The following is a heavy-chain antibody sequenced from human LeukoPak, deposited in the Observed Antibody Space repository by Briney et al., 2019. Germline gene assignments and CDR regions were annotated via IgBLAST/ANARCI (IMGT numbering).Heavy chain of an antibody. D-gene: IGHD5-18*01. CDR3: ARDQGYRYGYGDFDY. CDR1: GGTFRSYA. J-gene: IGHJ4*02. Sequence: SVKVSCKASGGTFRSYAISWGRQAPGQGLEWMGGMIPIFGTANYAQKFQGRVTITADESRSTAYMELSSLRSEDTTVYYCARDQGYRYGYGDFDYWGQGTLVTVSS. CDR2: MIPIFGTA. V-gene: IGHV1-69*13.